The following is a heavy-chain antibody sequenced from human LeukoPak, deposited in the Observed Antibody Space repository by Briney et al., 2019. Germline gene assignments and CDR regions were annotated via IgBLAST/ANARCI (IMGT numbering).Heavy chain of an antibody. CDR2: ISGSGGST. CDR1: GFTFSSYA. CDR3: ARGPRYCRGGFCYSPSSSDYYYALDY. D-gene: IGHD2-15*01. J-gene: IGHJ4*02. Sequence: GGSLRLSCAASGFTFSSYAMSWVRQAPGKGLEWVSAISGSGGSTYYADSVKGRFTISRDNSKNTLYLQMNSLRAEDTAVYYCARGPRYCRGGFCYSPSSSDYYYALDYWGQGTLVTVSS. V-gene: IGHV3-23*01.